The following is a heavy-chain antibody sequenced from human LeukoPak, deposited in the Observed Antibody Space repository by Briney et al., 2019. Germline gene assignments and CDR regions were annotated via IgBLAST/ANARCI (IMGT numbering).Heavy chain of an antibody. J-gene: IGHJ4*02. Sequence: GRSLRLSCAASGFTFDNYAMYWVRQAPGKGLEWVSGISWNSGSIRYTDSVKGRFTISRDHAKNSLYLQMNSLRAEDMALYYCAKGVGSRTWYVSFDYWGQGTLVTVSS. CDR2: ISWNSGSI. V-gene: IGHV3-9*03. D-gene: IGHD6-13*01. CDR3: AKGVGSRTWYVSFDY. CDR1: GFTFDNYA.